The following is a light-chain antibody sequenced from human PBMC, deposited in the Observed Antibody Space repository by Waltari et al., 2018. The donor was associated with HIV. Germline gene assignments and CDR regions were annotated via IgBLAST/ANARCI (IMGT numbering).Light chain of an antibody. V-gene: IGLV2-8*01. CDR3: SSFAGNNNLI. Sequence: QSALTQPPSASGSPEQSVTISRTCTSSHIGTDHYASWYQQHPGRAPKLLIYKVTKRPSGVPDRFSGSKSGNTASLTVSGLQADDDADYYCSSFAGNNNLIFGGGTRLTVL. CDR2: KVT. CDR1: SSHIGTDHY. J-gene: IGLJ2*01.